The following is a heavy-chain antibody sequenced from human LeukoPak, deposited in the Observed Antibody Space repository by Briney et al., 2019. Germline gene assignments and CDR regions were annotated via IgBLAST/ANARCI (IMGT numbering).Heavy chain of an antibody. J-gene: IGHJ4*02. D-gene: IGHD6-6*01. CDR3: AKDISGYSSSSGYFDY. CDR2: ISWNSGSI. Sequence: GGSLRLSCAASGFTFDDYAMHWVRHAPGKGLEWVSGISWNSGSIVYADSVKGRFTISRDNAKNSLYLQMNSLRAEDTALYYCAKDISGYSSSSGYFDYWGQGTLVTVSS. V-gene: IGHV3-9*01. CDR1: GFTFDDYA.